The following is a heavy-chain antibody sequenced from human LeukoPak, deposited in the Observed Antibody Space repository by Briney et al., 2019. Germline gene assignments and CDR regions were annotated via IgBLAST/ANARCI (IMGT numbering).Heavy chain of an antibody. Sequence: SETLSLTCTVSGGSISSHYWSWIRQPPGKGLEWIGYIYYSGSTNYKPSLKSRVTISVDTSKNQFSLKLSSVTAADTAVYYCARGDTVVTPGPFDYWGQGTLVTVSS. D-gene: IGHD4-23*01. CDR3: ARGDTVVTPGPFDY. J-gene: IGHJ4*02. V-gene: IGHV4-59*11. CDR1: GGSISSHY. CDR2: IYYSGST.